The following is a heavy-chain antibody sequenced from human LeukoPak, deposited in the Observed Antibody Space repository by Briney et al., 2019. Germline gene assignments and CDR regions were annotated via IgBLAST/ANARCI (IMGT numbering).Heavy chain of an antibody. CDR3: GRGGSRWLYFFEY. CDR2: ISGGGGNT. CDR1: GFTFSTYA. D-gene: IGHD6-13*01. J-gene: IGHJ4*02. V-gene: IGHV3-23*01. Sequence: PGGSLRLSCAAPGFTFSTYAMSWVRQAPGKGLEWVSSISGGGGNTYFADSVKGRFTISRDNSKNTLYLQMNSLRAEDTALYYCGRGGSRWLYFFEYWGQGTPVTVSS.